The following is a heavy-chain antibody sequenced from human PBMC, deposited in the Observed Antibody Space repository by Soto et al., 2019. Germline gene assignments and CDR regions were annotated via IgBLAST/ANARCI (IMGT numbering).Heavy chain of an antibody. J-gene: IGHJ4*02. CDR2: IIPIFGTA. CDR1: GGTFSSYA. D-gene: IGHD3-22*01. Sequence: SVKVSCKASGGTFSSYAISWVRQAPGQGLEWMGGIIPIFGTADYAQKFQGRVTITADESTSTAYMELSSLRSEDTAVYYCARDRDLDYYDSSGYYHFDYWGQGTLVTVSS. CDR3: ARDRDLDYYDSSGYYHFDY. V-gene: IGHV1-69*13.